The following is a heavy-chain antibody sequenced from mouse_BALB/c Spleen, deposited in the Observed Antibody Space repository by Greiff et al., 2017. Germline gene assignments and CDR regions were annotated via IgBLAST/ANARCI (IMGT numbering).Heavy chain of an antibody. J-gene: IGHJ2*01. V-gene: IGHV5-4*02. CDR2: ISDGGSYT. Sequence: EVMLVESGGGLVKPGGSLKLSCAAPGFTFSDYYMYWVRQTPEKRLEWVATISDGGSYTYYPDSVKGRFTISRDNAKNNLYLQMSSLKSEDTAMYYCARGGGYSLLYYFDYWGQGTTLTVSS. D-gene: IGHD2-2*01. CDR1: GFTFSDYY. CDR3: ARGGGYSLLYYFDY.